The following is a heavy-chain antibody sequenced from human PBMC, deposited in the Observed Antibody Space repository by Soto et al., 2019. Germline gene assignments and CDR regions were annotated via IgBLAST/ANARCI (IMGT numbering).Heavy chain of an antibody. CDR3: AREPEAWPPSNFYYYYGMDV. CDR2: INSDGSST. V-gene: IGHV3-74*01. Sequence: GGSLRLSCAASGFTFSSYWMHWVRQAPGKGLVWVSRINSDGSSTSYADSVKGRFTISRDNAKNTLYLQMNSLRAEDTAVYYCAREPEAWPPSNFYYYYGMDVWGQGTTVTVSS. J-gene: IGHJ6*02. D-gene: IGHD2-2*01. CDR1: GFTFSSYW.